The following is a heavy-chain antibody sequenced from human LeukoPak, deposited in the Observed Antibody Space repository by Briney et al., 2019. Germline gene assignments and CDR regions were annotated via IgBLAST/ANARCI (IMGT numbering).Heavy chain of an antibody. V-gene: IGHV3-74*01. CDR1: GVTISSNW. CDR2: IASDGST. Sequence: GGTLRLSCAASGVTISSNWKHWVRQAPGKGLVLVSRIASDGSTVYADSVKGRFTISRDNAKDTVYLQMNSLRAEDTAVYYCARVMITGCFDYWGQGTLVTVSS. D-gene: IGHD3-16*01. CDR3: ARVMITGCFDY. J-gene: IGHJ4*02.